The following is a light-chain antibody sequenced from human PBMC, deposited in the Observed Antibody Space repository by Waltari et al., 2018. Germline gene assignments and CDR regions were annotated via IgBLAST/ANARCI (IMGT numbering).Light chain of an antibody. Sequence: QSALTQPPSASGSLGQSVAISCTGTSRDVGGYHLVSESQQPPGKAPKLTIYEVNKRPSGVPDRFSGSKSGNTASLTVSGLQAEDEADYYCTSYAGSNNLPFGGGTKLTVL. J-gene: IGLJ2*01. CDR2: EVN. CDR1: SRDVGGYHL. V-gene: IGLV2-8*01. CDR3: TSYAGSNNLP.